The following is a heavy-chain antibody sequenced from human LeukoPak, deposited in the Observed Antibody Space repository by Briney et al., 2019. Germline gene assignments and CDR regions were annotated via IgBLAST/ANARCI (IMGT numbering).Heavy chain of an antibody. V-gene: IGHV3-21*01. J-gene: IGHJ6*03. D-gene: IGHD6-13*01. CDR1: GFTFSSYS. Sequence: PGGSLRLSCAASGFTFSSYSMNWVRQAPGKGLEWVSSISSSSSYIYYADSVKGRFTISRDNAKNSLYLQMNSLRAEDTAVYYCARDRSIAAAGFFSTAPYYMDVWGKGTTVTVSS. CDR3: ARDRSIAAAGFFSTAPYYMDV. CDR2: ISSSSSYI.